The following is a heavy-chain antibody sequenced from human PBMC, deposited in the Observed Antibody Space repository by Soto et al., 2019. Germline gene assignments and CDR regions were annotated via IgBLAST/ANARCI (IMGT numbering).Heavy chain of an antibody. CDR1: GGSVNGYY. J-gene: IGHJ4*02. V-gene: IGHV4-34*01. CDR3: VSQRTTVPTQAYFDY. D-gene: IGHD4-17*01. Sequence: SETLSLTCAVYGGSVNGYYWNWIRQPPGKGLEWIGEINHTGGTHYNPSLKSRVTMSVDTSKNQFSLRLSSVTASDTAVYFCVSQRTTVPTQAYFDYWGPGALVTVSS. CDR2: INHTGGT.